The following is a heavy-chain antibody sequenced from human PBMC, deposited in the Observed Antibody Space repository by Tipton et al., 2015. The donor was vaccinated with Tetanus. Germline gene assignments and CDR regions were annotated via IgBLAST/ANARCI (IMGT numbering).Heavy chain of an antibody. J-gene: IGHJ5*02. Sequence: TLSPTCAASGGSIDRSTWYWGWIRHSPGKGLEWIGGLYDRGSTHYNPSLESRVTVSGDTSRTQFSLTLNSVTAADTAIYYCARGSQGLDPWGPGTPVTVSS. CDR1: GGSIDRSTWY. CDR2: LYDRGST. CDR3: ARGSQGLDP. V-gene: IGHV4-39*01.